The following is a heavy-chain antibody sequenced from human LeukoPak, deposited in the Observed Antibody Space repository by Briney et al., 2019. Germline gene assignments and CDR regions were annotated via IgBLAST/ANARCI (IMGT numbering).Heavy chain of an antibody. V-gene: IGHV4-34*01. J-gene: IGHJ2*01. CDR2: INHSGST. D-gene: IGHD6-13*01. Sequence: ASETLSLTCAVYGGSFSGYYWSWIRQPPGKGLEWIGEINHSGSTNYNPSLKSRVTISVDTSKNQFSLKLSSVTAADTAVYYCARVITSAAGNKKKSYWYFDLWGRGTLVTVSS. CDR3: ARVITSAAGNKKKSYWYFDL. CDR1: GGSFSGYY.